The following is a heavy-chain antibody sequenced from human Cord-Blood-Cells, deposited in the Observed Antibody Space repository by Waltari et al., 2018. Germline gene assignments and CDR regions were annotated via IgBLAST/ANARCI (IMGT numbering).Heavy chain of an antibody. V-gene: IGHV4-38-2*02. D-gene: IGHD3-3*01. Sequence: QVQLQESGPGLVKPSETLSLTCHVSGYSISSGYYWGCIRQPPGKGLEWIGSIYHSGSTYYNPSLKSRVTISVDTSKNQFSLKLSSVTAADTAVYYCARGGNYDFWSGYHDAFDIWGQGTMVTVSS. CDR2: IYHSGST. J-gene: IGHJ3*02. CDR3: ARGGNYDFWSGYHDAFDI. CDR1: GYSISSGYY.